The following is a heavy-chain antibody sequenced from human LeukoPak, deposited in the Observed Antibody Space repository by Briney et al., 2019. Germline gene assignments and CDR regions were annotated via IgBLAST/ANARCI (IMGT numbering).Heavy chain of an antibody. CDR3: VKDETGSSWYN. CDR1: GFTFSSYY. V-gene: IGHV3-23*01. CDR2: IGRSGSGT. D-gene: IGHD6-13*01. J-gene: IGHJ4*02. Sequence: GGSVRLSCAASGFTFSSYYMCWVRQAPGKGLEGGASIGRSGSGTYYADSVKGRVTIPRDNYKNTLYLQMNSLRAEDLAIYYCVKDETGSSWYNWGQRTLVTVSS.